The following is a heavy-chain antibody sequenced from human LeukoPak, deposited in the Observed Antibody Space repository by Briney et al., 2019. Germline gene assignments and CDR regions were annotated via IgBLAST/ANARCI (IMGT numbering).Heavy chain of an antibody. D-gene: IGHD3-16*01. J-gene: IGHJ4*02. V-gene: IGHV3-21*01. Sequence: GGSLRLSCAASGFTFSSYSMNWVRQAPGKGLEWVSSISSSSSYIYYADSVKGRFTISRDNAKNSLYLQMNSLRAEDTAVYYCARDRGYAAEYYFDYWGQGTLVTVSS. CDR2: ISSSSSYI. CDR1: GFTFSSYS. CDR3: ARDRGYAAEYYFDY.